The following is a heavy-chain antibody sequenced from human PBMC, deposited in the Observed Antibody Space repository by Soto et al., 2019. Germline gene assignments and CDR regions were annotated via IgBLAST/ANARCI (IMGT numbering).Heavy chain of an antibody. CDR3: AKRSSSSTFDY. V-gene: IGHV3-23*01. D-gene: IGHD6-6*01. J-gene: IGHJ4*02. CDR1: GFTFSSYA. CDR2: ISGSDDST. Sequence: EVQLLESGGGLVQPGESLRLSCAASGFTFSSYAMSWVRQAPGKGLEWVSVISGSDDSTYYADSVKGRFTISRDNSKITLYLQMNSLRAEDTAVYYCAKRSSSSTFDYGGQGTLVTVSS.